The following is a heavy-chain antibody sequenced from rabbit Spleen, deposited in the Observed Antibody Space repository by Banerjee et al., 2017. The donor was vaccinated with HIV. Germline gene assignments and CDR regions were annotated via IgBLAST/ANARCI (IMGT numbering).Heavy chain of an antibody. V-gene: IGHV1S40*01. CDR1: GFDFTSTYY. Sequence: QSLEESGGDLVKPGASLTLTCKASGFDFTSTYYMSWVRQAPGKGLEWIACINAATGKPVYATWAKGRFTISRTSSTTVTLQMTSLTAADTATYFCARDLAGAIGWNFYLWGQGTLVTV. CDR3: ARDLAGAIGWNFYL. D-gene: IGHD4-1*01. J-gene: IGHJ4*01. CDR2: INAATGKP.